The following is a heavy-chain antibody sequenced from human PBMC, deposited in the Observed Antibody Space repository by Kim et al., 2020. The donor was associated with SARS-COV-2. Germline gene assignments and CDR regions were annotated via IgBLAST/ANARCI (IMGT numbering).Heavy chain of an antibody. CDR3: ARSTGSSWYYYGMDV. Sequence: SLRLSFSSSGFTVSSNYMSWVRQAPGKGLEWVSVIYSGGSTYYADSVKGRFTISRDNSKNTLYLQMNSLRAEDTAVYYCARSTGSSWYYYGMDVWGQGTTVTVSS. CDR1: GFTVSSNY. V-gene: IGHV3-53*01. D-gene: IGHD6-13*01. J-gene: IGHJ6*02. CDR2: IYSGGST.